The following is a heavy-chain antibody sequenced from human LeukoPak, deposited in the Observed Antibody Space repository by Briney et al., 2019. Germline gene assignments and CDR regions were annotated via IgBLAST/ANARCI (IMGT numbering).Heavy chain of an antibody. CDR3: ATNAGPGPDDAFDI. J-gene: IGHJ3*02. CDR1: GFTFSSYA. CDR2: ISGSGGST. V-gene: IGHV3-23*01. Sequence: GGSLRLSCAASGFTFSSYAMSWVRQAPGKGLDWVSTISGSGGSTYYADSVKGRFTISRDNSKNTLYLQTNSLGAEDTAVYYCATNAGPGPDDAFDIWGQGTMVTVSS.